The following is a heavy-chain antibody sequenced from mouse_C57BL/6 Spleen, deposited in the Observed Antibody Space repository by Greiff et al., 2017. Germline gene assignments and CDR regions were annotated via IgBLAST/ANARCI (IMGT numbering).Heavy chain of an antibody. CDR1: GYTFTSYW. Sequence: QVQLQQPGAELVKPGASVKLSCKASGYTFTSYWMHWVKQRPGQGLEWIGMIHPNSGSTNYNEKFKSKATLTVDKSSSTAYMQLSSLTSEDSAVYYCARSTTVVGMDYWGQGTSVTVSS. CDR2: IHPNSGST. V-gene: IGHV1-64*01. CDR3: ARSTTVVGMDY. J-gene: IGHJ4*01. D-gene: IGHD1-1*01.